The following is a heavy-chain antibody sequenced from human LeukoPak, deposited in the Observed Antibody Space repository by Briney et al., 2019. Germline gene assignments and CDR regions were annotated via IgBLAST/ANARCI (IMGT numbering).Heavy chain of an antibody. J-gene: IGHJ4*02. CDR2: IYTSGST. V-gene: IGHV4-4*07. CDR3: ARGRGIAAAGRYFDY. D-gene: IGHD6-13*01. Sequence: PSETLSLTCTVSGGSISSYYWSWIRQPAGKGLEWIGRIYTSGSTNYNPSLKSRVTMSVDTSKNQFSLKLSSVTAADTAVYCCARGRGIAAAGRYFDYWGQGTLVTVSS. CDR1: GGSISSYY.